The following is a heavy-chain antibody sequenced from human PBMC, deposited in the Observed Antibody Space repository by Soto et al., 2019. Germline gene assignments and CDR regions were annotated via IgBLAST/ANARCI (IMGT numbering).Heavy chain of an antibody. V-gene: IGHV3-23*01. D-gene: IGHD3-22*01. J-gene: IGHJ4*02. CDR3: AKDSPFTMIVVVAHCPAPGYFDY. CDR1: GFTFSSYA. CDR2: ISGSGGST. Sequence: PGGSLRLSCAASGFTFSSYAMSWVRQAPGKGLEWVSVISGSGGSTYYADSVKGRFTISRDNAKNTLYLQMNSLRAEDTAVYYCAKDSPFTMIVVVAHCPAPGYFDYWGQGTLVTVSS.